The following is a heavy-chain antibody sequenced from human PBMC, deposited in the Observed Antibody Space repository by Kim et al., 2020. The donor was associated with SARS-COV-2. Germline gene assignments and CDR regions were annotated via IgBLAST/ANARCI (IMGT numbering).Heavy chain of an antibody. D-gene: IGHD1-26*01. CDR2: IKNDGREE. CDR3: ARDPGWGALDY. CDR1: GLSFNNSW. V-gene: IGHV3-7*01. Sequence: GGSLRLSCGVSGLSFNNSWMGWIRQAPGKGLEWVANIKNDGREEYYVAPVRGRFTISRDNAKNLVYLQMKSLRVEDTALYFCARDPGWGALDYWGRGTLVTVSS. J-gene: IGHJ4*02.